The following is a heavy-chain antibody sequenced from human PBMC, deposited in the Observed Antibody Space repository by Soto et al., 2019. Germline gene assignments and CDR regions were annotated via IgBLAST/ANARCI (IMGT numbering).Heavy chain of an antibody. J-gene: IGHJ3*02. V-gene: IGHV3-21*01. Sequence: GGSLRLSCAASGFTFSSYSMNWVRQAPGKGLEWVSSISSSSSYIYYADSVKGRFTISRDNAKNSLYLQMNSLRAEDTAVYYCARDVQVLGSFDIWGQGTMVTVSS. D-gene: IGHD2-2*01. CDR1: GFTFSSYS. CDR2: ISSSSSYI. CDR3: ARDVQVLGSFDI.